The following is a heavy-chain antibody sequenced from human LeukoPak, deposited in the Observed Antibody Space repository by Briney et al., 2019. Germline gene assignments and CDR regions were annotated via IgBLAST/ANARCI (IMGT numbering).Heavy chain of an antibody. D-gene: IGHD2-2*01. CDR1: GFTFSSYA. V-gene: IGHV3-23*01. CDR3: AKGAIVVVPAAMGILYFDY. CDR2: ISGSGGST. Sequence: GGSLRLSCAASGFTFSSYAMSWVRQAPGKGLEWVSAISGSGGSTYYADAVKGRFTISRDNSKNTLYLQMNSLRAEDTAVYYCAKGAIVVVPAAMGILYFDYWGQGTLATVSS. J-gene: IGHJ4*02.